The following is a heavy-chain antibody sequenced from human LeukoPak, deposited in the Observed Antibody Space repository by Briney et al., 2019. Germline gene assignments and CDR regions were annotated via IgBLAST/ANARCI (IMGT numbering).Heavy chain of an antibody. CDR3: ATDDYRGLGY. CDR2: INMVGSHT. V-gene: IGHV3-74*01. CDR1: GINFTNYW. Sequence: SGGSLRLSCTASGINFTNYWMHWVRQAPGKGLVWVSHINMVGSHTTYADSVKGRFTISRDNAKSTLYLQLNSLRAEDTAVYYCATDDYRGLGYWGQGTLVTVSS. D-gene: IGHD4-11*01. J-gene: IGHJ4*02.